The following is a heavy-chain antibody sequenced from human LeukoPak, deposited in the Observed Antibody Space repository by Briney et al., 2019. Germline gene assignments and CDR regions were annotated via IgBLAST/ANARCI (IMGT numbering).Heavy chain of an antibody. V-gene: IGHV4-34*01. D-gene: IGHD6-13*01. CDR2: INHSGST. CDR3: ARVQHLRGIFYFDY. J-gene: IGHJ4*02. CDR1: GGSFSGYY. Sequence: KPSETLSLTCAVYGGSFSGYYWSWIRQPPGKGLEWIGEINHSGSTNYNPSLKSRVTISVDTSKNQFSLKLSSVTAADTAVYYCARVQHLRGIFYFDYWGQGTLVTVSS.